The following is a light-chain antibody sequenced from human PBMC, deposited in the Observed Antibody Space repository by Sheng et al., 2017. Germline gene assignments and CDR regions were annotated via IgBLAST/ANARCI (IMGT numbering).Light chain of an antibody. CDR3: CSSARGITV. Sequence: QSVLTQPPSVSAATGQKITISCSGSSSNIGSNYVSWYQQHPGEVPKLIIYEDYKRPSGVSFRFYGSKSGKTASLTISGLQADDDADYYCCSSARGITVFGTGTKVTVL. V-gene: IGLV2-23*02. CDR1: SSNIGSNY. CDR2: EDY. J-gene: IGLJ1*01.